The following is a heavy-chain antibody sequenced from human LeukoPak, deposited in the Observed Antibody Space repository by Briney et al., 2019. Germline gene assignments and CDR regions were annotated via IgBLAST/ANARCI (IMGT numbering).Heavy chain of an antibody. CDR3: ARGLLRGIARRYYFDY. D-gene: IGHD6-13*01. V-gene: IGHV4-34*01. Sequence: SETLSLTCAVYGGSFSGYYWSWIRQPPGKGLEGIGEINHSGSTNYNPSLKSRVTISVDTSKNQFSLKLSSVTAADTAVYYCARGLLRGIARRYYFDYWGQGTLVAVSS. CDR2: INHSGST. J-gene: IGHJ4*02. CDR1: GGSFSGYY.